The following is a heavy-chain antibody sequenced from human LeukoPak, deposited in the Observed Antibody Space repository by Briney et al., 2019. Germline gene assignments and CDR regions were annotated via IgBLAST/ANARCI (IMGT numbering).Heavy chain of an antibody. V-gene: IGHV3-33*01. CDR3: ARYNTGSVDY. Sequence: GGSLRLSCAASGFTFSSYGMHWFRQAPGTGQEWVAVIWYDGSKKYYADSVKGRFTISRDNSKNTLYLQMDSLRAEDTAVYYCARYNTGSVDYWGQGTLVTVSS. J-gene: IGHJ4*02. CDR1: GFTFSSYG. D-gene: IGHD2-8*02. CDR2: IWYDGSKK.